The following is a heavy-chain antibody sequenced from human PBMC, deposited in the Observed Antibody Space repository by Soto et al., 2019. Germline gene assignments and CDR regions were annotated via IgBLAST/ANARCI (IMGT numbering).Heavy chain of an antibody. CDR1: GGSFSGYY. Sequence: PSETLSLTCAVYGGSFSGYYWSWIRQPPGKGLEWIGEINHSGSTSYNPSLKSRVTISVDTSKNQFSLKLSSVTAADTAVYYCARASYCSGGSCYYYWGQGTLVTVSS. CDR2: INHSGST. J-gene: IGHJ4*02. V-gene: IGHV4-34*01. D-gene: IGHD2-15*01. CDR3: ARASYCSGGSCYYY.